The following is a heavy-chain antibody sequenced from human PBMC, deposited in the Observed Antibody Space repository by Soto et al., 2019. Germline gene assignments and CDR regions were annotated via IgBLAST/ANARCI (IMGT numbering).Heavy chain of an antibody. Sequence: SETLSLTCTVSGGSVSSGSYYWSWIRQPPGKGLEWIGYIYYSGSTNYNPSLKSRVTISVDTSKNHFSLKLSSVTAADTAVYYCASVAYLRGLITIFGVISDSFDPWGQGTMVTVSS. D-gene: IGHD3-3*01. V-gene: IGHV4-61*01. CDR1: GGSVSSGSYY. CDR2: IYYSGST. J-gene: IGHJ5*02. CDR3: ASVAYLRGLITIFGVISDSFDP.